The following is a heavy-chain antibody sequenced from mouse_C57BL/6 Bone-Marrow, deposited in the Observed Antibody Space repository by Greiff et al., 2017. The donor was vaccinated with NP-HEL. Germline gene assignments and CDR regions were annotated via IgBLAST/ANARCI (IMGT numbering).Heavy chain of an antibody. CDR1: GFTFSSYG. Sequence: EVQVVESGGDLVKPGGSLKLSCAASGFTFSSYGMSWVRQTPDKRLEWVATISSGGSYTYYPDSVKGRFTISRDNAKNTLYLQMSSLKSEDTAMYYCAGGRVFDYWGQGTTLTVSS. CDR2: ISSGGSYT. CDR3: AGGRVFDY. J-gene: IGHJ2*01. V-gene: IGHV5-6*01.